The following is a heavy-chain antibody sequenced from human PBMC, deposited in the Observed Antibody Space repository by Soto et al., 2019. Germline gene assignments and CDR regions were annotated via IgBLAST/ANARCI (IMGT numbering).Heavy chain of an antibody. V-gene: IGHV1-69*13. CDR1: GGTFNSYA. CDR3: ARRAAADHGGAFDI. D-gene: IGHD6-13*01. Sequence: SVKVSCKASGGTFNSYAIDWVRQAPGQGLEWMGGIIPIFGTTNYAQKFQGRVTITADESTSTAYMELSSLRSEDTAVYYCARRAAADHGGAFDIWGQGTMVTVAS. CDR2: IIPIFGTT. J-gene: IGHJ3*02.